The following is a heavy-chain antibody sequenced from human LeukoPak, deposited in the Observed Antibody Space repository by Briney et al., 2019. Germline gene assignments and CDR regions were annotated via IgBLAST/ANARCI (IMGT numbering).Heavy chain of an antibody. CDR3: ARLSDSNYRVDY. D-gene: IGHD4-11*01. CDR1: GGSISSGGYS. V-gene: IGHV4-30-2*01. J-gene: IGHJ4*02. CDR2: IYHSGST. Sequence: PSETLSLTCAVSGGSISSGGYSWSWIRQPPGKGLEWIGYIYHSGSTYYNPSLKSRVTISVDRSKNQFSLKLSSVTAADTAVYYCARLSDSNYRVDYWGQGTLVTVSS.